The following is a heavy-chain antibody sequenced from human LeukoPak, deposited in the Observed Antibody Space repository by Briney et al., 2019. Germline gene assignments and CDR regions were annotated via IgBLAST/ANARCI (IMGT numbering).Heavy chain of an antibody. CDR2: IYYSGST. D-gene: IGHD1-26*01. CDR1: GGFNTHYY. J-gene: IGHJ4*02. V-gene: IGHV4-59*01. Sequence: SETLSLTCSVSGGFNTHYYWTWIRQPPGKGLEWLGYIYYSGSTNYNPSLKSRVTISLDTSKNQFSLRLTSVTAADTAVYYCARNRVVGAPNFDYWGQGTLVTVFS. CDR3: ARNRVVGAPNFDY.